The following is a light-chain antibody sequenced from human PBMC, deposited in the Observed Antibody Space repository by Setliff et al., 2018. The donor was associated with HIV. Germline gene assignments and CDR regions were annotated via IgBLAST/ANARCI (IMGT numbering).Light chain of an antibody. CDR1: SSDVGGYNY. Sequence: QSALTQSASVSGSPGQSITISCTGTSSDVGGYNYVSWYRQHPGKAPKLMIYDVSNRPSGVSNRFSGSKSGNTASLTISGLQAEDEADYYCSSYTSSTTLPYVFGTGTKVTVL. J-gene: IGLJ1*01. CDR2: DVS. CDR3: SSYTSSTTLPYV. V-gene: IGLV2-14*03.